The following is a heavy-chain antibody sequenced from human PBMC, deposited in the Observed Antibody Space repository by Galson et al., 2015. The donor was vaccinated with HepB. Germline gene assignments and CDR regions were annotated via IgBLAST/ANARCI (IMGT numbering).Heavy chain of an antibody. CDR2: ISAYNGNT. CDR3: ARDGNNWSGRRVMDV. V-gene: IGHV1-18*04. D-gene: IGHD1-20*01. CDR1: GYTFTSFG. J-gene: IGHJ6*02. Sequence: SVKVSCKASGYTFTSFGISWVRQAPGQGLEWMGWISAYNGNTNYAQTLQVRVTMTTDTSTSTAYMELRSLRSDDTAVYYCARDGNNWSGRRVMDVWGQGTTVTVSS.